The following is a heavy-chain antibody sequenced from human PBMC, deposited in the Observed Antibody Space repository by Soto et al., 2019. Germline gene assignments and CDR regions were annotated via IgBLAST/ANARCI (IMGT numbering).Heavy chain of an antibody. CDR2: IYPGASDT. Sequence: LGESLKISCKGFGSAFPKDWLGWVRQMPGKGLEWMGIIYPGASDTRYSPSFIGQVTFSADKSINTAYLQWSSLKAADTAMYYCAILMGAAYAVDGWGDAIKVT. D-gene: IGHD1-26*01. J-gene: IGHJ6*02. V-gene: IGHV5-51*01. CDR3: AILMGAAYAVDG. CDR1: GSAFPKDW.